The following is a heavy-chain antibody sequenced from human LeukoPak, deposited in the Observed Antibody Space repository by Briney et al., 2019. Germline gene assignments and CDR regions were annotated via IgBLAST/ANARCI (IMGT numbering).Heavy chain of an antibody. D-gene: IGHD3-22*01. J-gene: IGHJ4*02. V-gene: IGHV4-38-2*02. CDR3: ARFLLGNFDY. CDR1: GYSISSDYY. Sequence: SETLSLTCTVSGYSISSDYYWGWIRQPPGKGLEWIGSIYESGSTNYNPSLKSRVTISVDTSKNQFSLKLSSVTAADTAVYYCARFLLGNFDYWGQGTLVTVSS. CDR2: IYESGST.